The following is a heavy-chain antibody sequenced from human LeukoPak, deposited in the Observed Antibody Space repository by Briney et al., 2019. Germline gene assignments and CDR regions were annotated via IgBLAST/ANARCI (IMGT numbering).Heavy chain of an antibody. CDR2: IIPIFGTA. J-gene: IGHJ4*02. CDR1: GGTFSSYA. CDR3: ATRVNGGYYFDY. D-gene: IGHD6-6*01. V-gene: IGHV1-69*06. Sequence: SVKVSCKASGGTFSSYAISWVRQAPGQGLEWMGGIIPIFGTANYAQKFQGRVTITANKSTSTAYMELSSLRSEDTAVYYCATRVNGGYYFDYWGQGTLVTVSS.